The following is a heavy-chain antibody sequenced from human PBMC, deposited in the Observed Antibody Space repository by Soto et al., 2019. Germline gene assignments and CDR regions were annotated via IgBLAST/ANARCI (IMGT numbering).Heavy chain of an antibody. CDR1: GGTFSSSA. Sequence: ASVKVSCKASGGTFSSSAISWVRQAPGQGLEWMGGVIPIFGTANYAQKLQGSVTITADKSTSTAYMELSSQRSEDTAVYYCARDRGSKKGSDAFDIWGQGTMVTVSS. D-gene: IGHD1-26*01. CDR3: ARDRGSKKGSDAFDI. CDR2: VIPIFGTA. V-gene: IGHV1-69*06. J-gene: IGHJ3*02.